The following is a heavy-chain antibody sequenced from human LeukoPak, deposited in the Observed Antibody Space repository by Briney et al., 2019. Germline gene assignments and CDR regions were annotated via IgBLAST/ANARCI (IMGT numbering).Heavy chain of an antibody. J-gene: IGHJ4*02. Sequence: PGGSLRLSCAASGFTFRSYAMSWVRQAPGKGLEWVSAISSSGGSTYYADSVKGRFTISRDNSKNTLYLQMNSLRAEDTAVYYCAKDLSYGFDYWGQGTLVTVSS. D-gene: IGHD5-18*01. CDR2: ISSSGGST. CDR3: AKDLSYGFDY. V-gene: IGHV3-23*01. CDR1: GFTFRSYA.